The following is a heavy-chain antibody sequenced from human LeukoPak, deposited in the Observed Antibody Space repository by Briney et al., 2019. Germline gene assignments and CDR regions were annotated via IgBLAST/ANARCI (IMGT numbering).Heavy chain of an antibody. CDR2: ISYDGSNK. J-gene: IGHJ3*02. CDR3: AKPVDYYDSRDAFDI. V-gene: IGHV3-30*18. CDR1: GFTFSSYG. Sequence: PGGSLRLSCAASGFTFSSYGMHWVRQAPGKGLEWVAVISYDGSNKYYADSVKGRFTISRDNSKNTLYLQMNSLRAEDTAVYYCAKPVDYYDSRDAFDIWGQGTMVTVSS. D-gene: IGHD3-22*01.